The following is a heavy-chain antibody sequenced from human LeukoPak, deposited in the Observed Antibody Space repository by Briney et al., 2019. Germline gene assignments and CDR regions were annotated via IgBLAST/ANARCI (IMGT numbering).Heavy chain of an antibody. D-gene: IGHD1-1*01. CDR3: AGIATEGTFES. V-gene: IGHV5-51*01. J-gene: IGHJ4*02. Sequence: GESLKISCEVFGYNYASYWIAWVRQVPGKALEWMGTIYPADSDARYSPSFQGQVTISADKSINTAYLQWSSLKASDTAMYYCAGIATEGTFESWGQGTLVTVSS. CDR2: IYPADSDA. CDR1: GYNYASYW.